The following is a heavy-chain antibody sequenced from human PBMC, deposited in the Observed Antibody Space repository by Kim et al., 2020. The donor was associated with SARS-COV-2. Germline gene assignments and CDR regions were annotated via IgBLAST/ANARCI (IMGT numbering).Heavy chain of an antibody. J-gene: IGHJ6*02. Sequence: SETLSLTCTVSGGSISSYYWSWIRQPPGKGLEWIGYIYYSGSTNYNPSLKSRVTISVDTSKNQFSLKLSSVTAADTAVYYCARAAPYNDPSSGHTDYYGMDVWGQGTTGTVSS. CDR3: ARAAPYNDPSSGHTDYYGMDV. V-gene: IGHV4-59*01. CDR2: IYYSGST. D-gene: IGHD3-10*01. CDR1: GGSISSYY.